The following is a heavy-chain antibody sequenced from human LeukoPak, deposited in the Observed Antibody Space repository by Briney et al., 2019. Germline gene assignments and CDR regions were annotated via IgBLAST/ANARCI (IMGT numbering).Heavy chain of an antibody. J-gene: IGHJ4*02. CDR3: ARDWSGYFSY. CDR2: ISYDGSNK. V-gene: IGHV3-30*04. D-gene: IGHD3-3*01. CDR1: GFTFSSYA. Sequence: PGRSLRLSCAASGFTFSSYAMHWVRQAPGKGLEWVAVISYDGSNKYYADSVKGRFTISRDNSKNTLYLQMNSLRAEDTAVYYCARDWSGYFSYWGQGTLVTVSS.